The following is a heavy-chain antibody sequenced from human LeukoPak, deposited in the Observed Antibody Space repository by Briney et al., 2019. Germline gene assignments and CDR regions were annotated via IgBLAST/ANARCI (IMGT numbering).Heavy chain of an antibody. Sequence: ASVKVSCKASGYTFTSYGISWVRQAPGQGLEWMGWISAYNGNTNYAQKLQGRVTMTTDTSTSTAYMELRSLRSDDTAVYYCARGGIVVVPAAKNWFAPWGQGTLVTVSS. CDR3: ARGGIVVVPAAKNWFAP. D-gene: IGHD2-2*01. V-gene: IGHV1-18*01. CDR1: GYTFTSYG. CDR2: ISAYNGNT. J-gene: IGHJ5*02.